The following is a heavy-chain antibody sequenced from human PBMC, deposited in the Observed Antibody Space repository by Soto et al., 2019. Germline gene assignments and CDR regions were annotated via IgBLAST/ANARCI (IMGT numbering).Heavy chain of an antibody. Sequence: QITLKESGPTLVKPTQTLTLTCTFSGFSLSTSGVGVGWIRQPPGKALEGLVIIYWDDDKRYSPSLRSRLTITKYTSKNQVVLTMTNVDPEDTATYFCAHRRIGVSQWNYGDFDYWGQGTLVTVSS. V-gene: IGHV2-5*02. CDR3: AHRRIGVSQWNYGDFDY. J-gene: IGHJ4*02. D-gene: IGHD1-7*01. CDR2: IYWDDDK. CDR1: GFSLSTSGVG.